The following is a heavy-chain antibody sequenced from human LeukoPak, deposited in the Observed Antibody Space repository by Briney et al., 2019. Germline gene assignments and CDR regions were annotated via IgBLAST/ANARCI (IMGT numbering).Heavy chain of an antibody. V-gene: IGHV3-30-3*01. D-gene: IGHD3-9*01. CDR1: GFTFSTYA. J-gene: IGHJ4*02. CDR3: ARAVFYDILISRSELDY. CDR2: ISYDGYNK. Sequence: PGRSLRLSCVASGFTFSTYAMHWVRQAPGKGLEWVALISYDGYNKYYADSVKGRFTISRDNSKNTLDLQMNSLRAEDMAIYFCARAVFYDILISRSELDYWGQGTLVTVSS.